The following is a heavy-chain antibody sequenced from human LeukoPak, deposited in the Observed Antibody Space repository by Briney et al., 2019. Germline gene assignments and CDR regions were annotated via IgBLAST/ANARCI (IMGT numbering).Heavy chain of an antibody. CDR3: ARDNPYYYDSSGYYYFDY. CDR1: GFTFSSYG. D-gene: IGHD3-22*01. Sequence: GRSLRLSCAASGFTFSSYGMHWVRQAPGKGLEWVAVISYDGSNKYYADSVKGRFTISRDNSKNTLYLQMNSLRSEDTAVYYCARDNPYYYDSSGYYYFDYWGQGTLVTVSS. CDR2: ISYDGSNK. V-gene: IGHV3-30*03. J-gene: IGHJ4*02.